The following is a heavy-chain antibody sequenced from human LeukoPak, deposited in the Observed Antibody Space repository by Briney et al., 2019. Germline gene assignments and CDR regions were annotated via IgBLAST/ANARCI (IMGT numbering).Heavy chain of an antibody. J-gene: IGHJ5*01. Sequence: GGSLRLSCAASGFTFSGFAMAWVRQIPGKGLEWISGILANGFTQYYADSVRGRFTISRDNSRDTLFLEMSSLRGDDTAIYFCAKDSTYGDGRWEFASWGQGTLVTVA. V-gene: IGHV3-23*01. CDR3: AKDSTYGDGRWEFAS. CDR2: ILANGFTQ. D-gene: IGHD4-17*01. CDR1: GFTFSGFA.